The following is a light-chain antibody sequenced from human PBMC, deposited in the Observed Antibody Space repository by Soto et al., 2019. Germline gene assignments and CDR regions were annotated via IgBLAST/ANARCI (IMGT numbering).Light chain of an antibody. CDR2: GNN. V-gene: IGLV1-40*01. Sequence: QSVLTQPPSVSGAPGQRATISCTGSSSNIGAGYDVHWYQQLPGTAPKLFIYGNNNRPSGVPDRFSGSKSGTSASLVITGLQAEDEADYYCQSYDSSLSGYVFGTGTKLTVL. J-gene: IGLJ1*01. CDR3: QSYDSSLSGYV. CDR1: SSNIGAGYD.